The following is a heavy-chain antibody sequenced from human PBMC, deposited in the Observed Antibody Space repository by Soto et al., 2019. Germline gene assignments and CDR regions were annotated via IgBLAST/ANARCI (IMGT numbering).Heavy chain of an antibody. Sequence: QVQLVQSGAEVKKPGASVKVSCKASGYTFTGYYMHWVRQAPGQGLEWMGWINPNSGGTNYAQKFQGRVTMTRDTSISTAYMELSRLRSDDTAVYYCARGRDGYNWGDYYYYYGMDVWGQGTTVTVSS. J-gene: IGHJ6*02. D-gene: IGHD5-12*01. CDR3: ARGRDGYNWGDYYYYYGMDV. V-gene: IGHV1-2*02. CDR1: GYTFTGYY. CDR2: INPNSGGT.